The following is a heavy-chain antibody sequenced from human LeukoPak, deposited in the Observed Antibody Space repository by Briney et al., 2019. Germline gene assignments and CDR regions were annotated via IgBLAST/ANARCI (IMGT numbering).Heavy chain of an antibody. CDR3: ARRPPRGGSGSYFDY. J-gene: IGHJ4*02. D-gene: IGHD3-10*01. V-gene: IGHV4-4*02. CDR2: INHSGST. Sequence: SGTLSLTCAVSGGSISSSNWWSWVRQPPGQGLEWIGEINHSGSTNYNPSLKSRVTISVDTSKNQFSLKLSSVTAADTAVYYCARRPPRGGSGSYFDYWGQGTLVTVSS. CDR1: GGSISSSNW.